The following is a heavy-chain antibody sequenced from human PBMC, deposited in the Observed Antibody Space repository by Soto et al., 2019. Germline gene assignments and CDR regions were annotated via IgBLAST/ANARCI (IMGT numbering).Heavy chain of an antibody. CDR3: ARGHGVIIGAMDV. Sequence: GASVKVSCKSSGYRFETYAMSWVRQAPGQGLEWMGWISSYNIDTYYAPKFQDRVTVTKDTSTGTAYMELRSLRSDDTAVYYCARGHGVIIGAMDVWGQGTTVTVSS. CDR2: ISSYNIDT. D-gene: IGHD3-3*01. J-gene: IGHJ6*02. CDR1: GYRFETYA. V-gene: IGHV1-18*01.